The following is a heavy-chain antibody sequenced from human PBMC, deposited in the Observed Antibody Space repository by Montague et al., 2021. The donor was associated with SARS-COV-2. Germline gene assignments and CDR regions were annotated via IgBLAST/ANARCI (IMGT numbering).Heavy chain of an antibody. J-gene: IGHJ6*03. CDR3: ARRVAFTIFGVVTISGYMDV. V-gene: IGHV4-34*01. CDR1: GGSFSGYY. CDR2: INHSGST. Sequence: SETLYLTCAVYGGSFSGYYWSWIRQPPGKGLEWIGEINHSGSTNYNPSLKSRVTISVDTSKNQFSLKLSSVTAADTAVYYCARRVAFTIFGVVTISGYMDVWGKGTTVTVSS. D-gene: IGHD3-3*01.